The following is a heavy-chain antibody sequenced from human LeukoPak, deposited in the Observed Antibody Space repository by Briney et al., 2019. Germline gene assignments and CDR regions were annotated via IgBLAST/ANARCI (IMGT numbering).Heavy chain of an antibody. CDR3: AREIAPVMNFDY. D-gene: IGHD2-21*01. CDR2: IYYSGST. J-gene: IGHJ4*02. V-gene: IGHV4-31*03. CDR1: GGSISSGGYY. Sequence: PSETLSLTCTVSGGSISSGGYYWSWIRQHPGKGLEWIGYIYYSGSTYYNPSLKSRVTISVDTSKNQFSLKLSSVTAADTAVYYCAREIAPVMNFDYWGQGTLVTVSS.